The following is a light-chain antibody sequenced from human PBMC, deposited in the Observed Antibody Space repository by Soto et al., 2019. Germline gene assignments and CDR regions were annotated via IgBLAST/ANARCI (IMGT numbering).Light chain of an antibody. CDR1: SSDVGGYNY. J-gene: IGLJ1*01. Sequence: QSALTQPASVSGSPGQSITISCTGTSSDVGGYNYVSWYQQHPGKAPKLMIYDVSNRPSGVSNRFSGSKSGNTATLTTAGLQAEDEADYYCRSYTRSSTLVFGTGTKLTVL. V-gene: IGLV2-14*01. CDR3: RSYTRSSTLV. CDR2: DVS.